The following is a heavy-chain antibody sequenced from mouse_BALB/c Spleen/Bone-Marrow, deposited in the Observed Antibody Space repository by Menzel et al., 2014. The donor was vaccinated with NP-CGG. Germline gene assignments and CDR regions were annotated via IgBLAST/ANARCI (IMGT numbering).Heavy chain of an antibody. Sequence: VQLQQSGAELVKPGASVKLSCTASGFNIKDTYMHWVKQRPEQGLEWIGRIDPANGNTKYDPKFQGKATIAADTSSNTAYLQLSSLTSEDTAVYYCARYYYGYYFDYWGQGTTLTVSS. CDR3: ARYYYGYYFDY. J-gene: IGHJ2*01. V-gene: IGHV14-3*02. CDR1: GFNIKDTY. CDR2: IDPANGNT. D-gene: IGHD1-1*01.